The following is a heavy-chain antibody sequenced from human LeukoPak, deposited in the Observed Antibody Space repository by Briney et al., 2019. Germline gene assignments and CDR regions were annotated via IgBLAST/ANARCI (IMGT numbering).Heavy chain of an antibody. CDR3: ARDLRGGYRDFDY. Sequence: PGGSLRLSCAASGFTFSSYEMNWVRQAPGKGLEWVSYISSSSSTIYYADSVKGRFTISRDNAKNSLYLQMNSLRAEDTAVYYCARDLRGGYRDFDYWGQGTLVTVSS. CDR1: GFTFSSYE. D-gene: IGHD5-24*01. J-gene: IGHJ4*02. CDR2: ISSSSSTI. V-gene: IGHV3-48*01.